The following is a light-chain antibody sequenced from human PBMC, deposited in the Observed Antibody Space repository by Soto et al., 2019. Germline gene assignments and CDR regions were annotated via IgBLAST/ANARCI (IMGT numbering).Light chain of an antibody. V-gene: IGLV2-14*01. CDR3: SSYTSSSTPYV. CDR2: DVS. CDR1: SSDVGGYNY. Sequence: QSALTQPASLSGSPGQSITISCTGTSSDVGGYNYVSWYQQHPGKAPKLMIYDVSNRPSGVSNRFSGSKSGNTASLTISGLQAEDEADYYCSSYTSSSTPYVFGTGTEVTVL. J-gene: IGLJ1*01.